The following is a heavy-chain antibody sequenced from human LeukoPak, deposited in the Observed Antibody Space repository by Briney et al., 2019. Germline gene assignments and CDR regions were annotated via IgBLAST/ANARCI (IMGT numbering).Heavy chain of an antibody. Sequence: SETLSLTCAVYGGSFSGYYWSWIRQPPGKGLEWIGEINHSGSTNYNPSLKSRITISVDTSKNQFSLKLSSVTAADTAVYYCARGRVLVSSWWETRNEFDYWGQGTLVTVSS. CDR3: ARGRVLVSSWWETRNEFDY. J-gene: IGHJ4*02. V-gene: IGHV4-34*01. D-gene: IGHD6-13*01. CDR2: INHSGST. CDR1: GGSFSGYY.